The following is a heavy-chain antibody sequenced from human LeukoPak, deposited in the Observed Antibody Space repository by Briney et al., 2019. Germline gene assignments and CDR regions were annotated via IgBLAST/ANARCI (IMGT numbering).Heavy chain of an antibody. CDR3: ARTFYSSSPFNWFDP. J-gene: IGHJ5*02. CDR1: GGSISSYY. D-gene: IGHD6-13*01. CDR2: IYYSGST. Sequence: PSETLSLTCTVSGGSISSYYWSWIRQPPGKGLEWIGYIYYSGSTNYNPSLKSRVTISVDTSKNQFSLKLSSVTAADTAVYYCARTFYSSSPFNWFDPWGQGTLVTVSS. V-gene: IGHV4-59*01.